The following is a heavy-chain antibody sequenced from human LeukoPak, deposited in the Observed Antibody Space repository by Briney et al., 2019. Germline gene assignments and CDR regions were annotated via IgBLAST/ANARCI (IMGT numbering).Heavy chain of an antibody. J-gene: IGHJ4*02. CDR1: GFTFSSYG. V-gene: IGHV3-23*01. Sequence: PGGSLRLSCAASGFTFSSYGMSWVRQAPGQGLEWVSAISGSGGSTYYADSVKGRFTISRDNSKNTLYLQMNSLRAEDTAVYYCAKETGYYYGSGLDYWGQGTLVTVSS. D-gene: IGHD3-10*01. CDR3: AKETGYYYGSGLDY. CDR2: ISGSGGST.